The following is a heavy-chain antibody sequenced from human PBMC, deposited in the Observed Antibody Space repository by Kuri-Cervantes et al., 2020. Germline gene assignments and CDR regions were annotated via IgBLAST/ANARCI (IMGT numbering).Heavy chain of an antibody. Sequence: SQTLSLTCAVYGGSFSGYYWSWIRQPPGKGLEWIGEINHSGSTNYNPSLKSRVTISVDTSKNQFSLKLSSVTAADTAVYYCARGAIAAAGKYCRFDPWGQGTLVTDSS. CDR2: INHSGST. CDR1: GGSFSGYY. D-gene: IGHD6-13*01. CDR3: ARGAIAAAGKYCRFDP. J-gene: IGHJ5*02. V-gene: IGHV4-34*01.